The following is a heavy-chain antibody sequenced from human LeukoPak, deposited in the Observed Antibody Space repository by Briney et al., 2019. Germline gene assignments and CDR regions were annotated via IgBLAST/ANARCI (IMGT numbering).Heavy chain of an antibody. CDR1: GGSISSYY. CDR3: ARVLGYCSSSSCYNWIDP. Sequence: KPSETLSLTCTVSGGSISSYYWSWIRQPPGKGLEWIGYIYYSGSTNYNPSLKSRVTISVDTSKNQFSLKLSSVTAADTAVYYCARVLGYCSSSSCYNWIDPWGQGTLVTVSS. D-gene: IGHD2-2*01. CDR2: IYYSGST. J-gene: IGHJ5*02. V-gene: IGHV4-59*08.